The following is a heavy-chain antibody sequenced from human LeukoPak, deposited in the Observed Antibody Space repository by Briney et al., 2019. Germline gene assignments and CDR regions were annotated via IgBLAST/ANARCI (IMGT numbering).Heavy chain of an antibody. CDR2: ISGSGGST. CDR3: AKDGGNTMIVVVTPVHFDY. D-gene: IGHD3-22*01. J-gene: IGHJ4*02. CDR1: GFTFSSYA. Sequence: PGGSLRLSCAASGFTFSSYAMSWVRQAPGKGLEWVSAISGSGGSTYYADSVKGRFTISRDNSKNTLYLQMNSLRAEDTAVYYCAKDGGNTMIVVVTPVHFDYWGQGTLVTVSS. V-gene: IGHV3-23*01.